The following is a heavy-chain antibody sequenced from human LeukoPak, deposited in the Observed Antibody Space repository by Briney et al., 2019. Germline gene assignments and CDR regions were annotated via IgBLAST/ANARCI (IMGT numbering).Heavy chain of an antibody. CDR3: ASGDSGSYYYYVMDV. V-gene: IGHV3-30-3*01. D-gene: IGHD1-26*01. J-gene: IGHJ6*02. CDR1: GFTFSSYA. Sequence: GRSLRLTCAASGFTFSSYAMHWVRQAPGKGLEWVAVISYDGSNKYYADSVKGRFTISRDNSKNTLYLQMNSLRAEDTAVYYCASGDSGSYYYYVMDVWGQGTTVTVSS. CDR2: ISYDGSNK.